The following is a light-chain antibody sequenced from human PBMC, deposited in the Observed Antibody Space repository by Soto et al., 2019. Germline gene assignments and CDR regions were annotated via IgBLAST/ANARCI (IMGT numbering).Light chain of an antibody. V-gene: IGKV1-5*03. CDR3: QQYKTYSRT. CDR1: ESISSW. Sequence: DIHMTHSPSTLSASVGDRVIITCRASESISSWLAWYQQKPGKAPKLLIYKASTLESGVPSRFSGSGSGTDFTLTISSLQPEDFAIYYCQQYKTYSRTFGQGTKVDIK. J-gene: IGKJ1*01. CDR2: KAS.